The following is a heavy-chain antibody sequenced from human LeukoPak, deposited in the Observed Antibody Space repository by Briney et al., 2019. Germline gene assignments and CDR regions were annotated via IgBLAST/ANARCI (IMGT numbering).Heavy chain of an antibody. CDR3: ARGRGVNAFDI. CDR1: GFPVKTNY. J-gene: IGHJ3*02. V-gene: IGHV3-53*01. D-gene: IGHD3-10*01. CDR2: IYSDGDT. Sequence: GGSLRLSCRVSGFPVKTNYMTWVRQAPGKGLEWVSVIYSDGDTFYGDSVKGRFTFSRDDSHNTLYLQMNSLRGEDTAMYYCARGRGVNAFDIWGQGTMVTVPS.